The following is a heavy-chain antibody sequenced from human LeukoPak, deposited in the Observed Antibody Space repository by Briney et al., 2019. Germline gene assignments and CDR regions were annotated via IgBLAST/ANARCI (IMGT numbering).Heavy chain of an antibody. Sequence: SETLSLTCAVYGGPFSGYYWSWIRQPPGKGLEWIGEINHSGSTNYNPSLKSRVTISVDTSKNQFSLKLSSVTAADAAVYYCARGRAAAGGDYWGQGTLVTVSS. J-gene: IGHJ4*02. D-gene: IGHD6-13*01. V-gene: IGHV4-34*01. CDR2: INHSGST. CDR1: GGPFSGYY. CDR3: ARGRAAAGGDY.